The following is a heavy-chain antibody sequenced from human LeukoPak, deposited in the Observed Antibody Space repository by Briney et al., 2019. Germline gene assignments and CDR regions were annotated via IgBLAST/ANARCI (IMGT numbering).Heavy chain of an antibody. V-gene: IGHV4-4*07. CDR2: IYTSGST. Sequence: SETLSLNCTLSGGSISGYYWSWIRQPAGKGLEWIGRIYTSGSTSYNPSLKSRVTMSVDTSKNQFSLKLSPVTAADTAVYYCARDGWGPSQYYFDSWGQGTLVTVSS. D-gene: IGHD6-19*01. CDR1: GGSISGYY. J-gene: IGHJ4*02. CDR3: ARDGWGPSQYYFDS.